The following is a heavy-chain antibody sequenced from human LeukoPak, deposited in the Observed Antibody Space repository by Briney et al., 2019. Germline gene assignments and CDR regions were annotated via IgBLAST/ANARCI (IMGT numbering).Heavy chain of an antibody. CDR3: AKVLWGLAYYGDYSD. J-gene: IGHJ4*02. CDR2: ISGSGGST. CDR1: GFTFSSYA. D-gene: IGHD4-17*01. Sequence: GGSLSLSCAAAGFTFSSYAMTWVRQAPGKGLERVSSISGSGGSTYYADSVKGRFTISKSNSKNTVYLQMNSLRAEDTAVYYCAKVLWGLAYYGDYSDSGQGTLVTVSS. V-gene: IGHV3-23*01.